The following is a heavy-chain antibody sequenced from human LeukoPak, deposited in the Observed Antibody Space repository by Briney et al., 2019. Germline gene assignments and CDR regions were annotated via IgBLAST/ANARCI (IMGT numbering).Heavy chain of an antibody. J-gene: IGHJ1*01. CDR2: INHSGST. D-gene: IGHD3-10*01. V-gene: IGHV4-38-2*02. CDR3: ARPPQTLIRGVIGGFQH. Sequence: ASETLSLTCTVSGYSISSAYYWSWIRQPPGKGLEWIGEINHSGSTDYNPSLKSRVTISVDTSKNQFSLKLSSVTAADTAVYYCARPPQTLIRGVIGGFQHWGQGTLVTVSS. CDR1: GYSISSAYY.